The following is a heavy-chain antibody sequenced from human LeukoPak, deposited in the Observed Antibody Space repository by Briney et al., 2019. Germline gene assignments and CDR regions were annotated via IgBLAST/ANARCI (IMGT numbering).Heavy chain of an antibody. D-gene: IGHD1-26*01. V-gene: IGHV2-70*11. CDR1: GFALSTSEMC. Sequence: SGPALVKPTQTLTLTCTFSGFALSTSEMCVSWIRQPPGKALEWLARIDWDDDKYYSTSLKTRLTISRDTSRNQVVLTMTNMDPVDTATYYCARIRYSGSYFDYRGQGTLVTVSS. J-gene: IGHJ4*02. CDR2: IDWDDDK. CDR3: ARIRYSGSYFDY.